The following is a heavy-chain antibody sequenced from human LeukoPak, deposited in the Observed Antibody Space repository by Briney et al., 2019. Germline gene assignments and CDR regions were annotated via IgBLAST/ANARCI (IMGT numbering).Heavy chain of an antibody. CDR3: ARGTTGTTVAGLAY. V-gene: IGHV3-30*04. CDR1: GFTFSSYA. D-gene: IGHD1-7*01. J-gene: IGHJ4*02. Sequence: GGSLRLSCAASGFTFSSYAMHWVRQAPGKGLRWVAVISYDGSNKYYADSVKGRFTISRDNSKNTLYLQMNSLRTADTAVYYCARGTTGTTVAGLAYWGQGTLVTVSS. CDR2: ISYDGSNK.